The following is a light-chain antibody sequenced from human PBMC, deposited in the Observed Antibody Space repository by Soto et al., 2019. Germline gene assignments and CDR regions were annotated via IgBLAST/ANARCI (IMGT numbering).Light chain of an antibody. J-gene: IGKJ2*01. V-gene: IGKV3-15*01. Sequence: EIMMTQSPATLSVCPGERATLSCRASQSVSSNLAWYQQKPGQAPRLLIYGASTRATGIPARFSGSRSGTEFTLTISSLQSEDFAVYYCQQYNNWPYTFGQGTKLEIK. CDR2: GAS. CDR3: QQYNNWPYT. CDR1: QSVSSN.